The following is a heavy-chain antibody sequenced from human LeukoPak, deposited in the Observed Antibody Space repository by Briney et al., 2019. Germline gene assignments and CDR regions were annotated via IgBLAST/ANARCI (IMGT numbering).Heavy chain of an antibody. CDR3: ARWVTQTGYAPDY. CDR1: GFTISDRH. Sequence: PGGSLRLSCAASGFTISDRHMNWVRQAPGMGLEWVSVIHTAGRTYYADSVKGRFTISRDNSKNTVYLQMQSLRADDTAVYYCARWVTQTGYAPDYWGQGTLVTVSS. CDR2: IHTAGRT. V-gene: IGHV3-53*01. D-gene: IGHD2-2*01. J-gene: IGHJ4*02.